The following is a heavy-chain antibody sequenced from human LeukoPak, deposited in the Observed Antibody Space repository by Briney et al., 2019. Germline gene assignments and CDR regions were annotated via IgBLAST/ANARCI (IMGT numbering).Heavy chain of an antibody. CDR1: GGSISSSYW. D-gene: IGHD5-12*01. CDR3: ARGDIRYSGYDPYYFDY. V-gene: IGHV4-4*02. Sequence: PSGTLSLTCAVSGGSISSSYWWSWVRQPPGKGLEWIGGIYHSGSTTYNPSLKSPVTISVDKSRNQFSLNLSSVTAADTAVYYCARGDIRYSGYDPYYFDYWGQGTLVTVSS. J-gene: IGHJ4*02. CDR2: IYHSGST.